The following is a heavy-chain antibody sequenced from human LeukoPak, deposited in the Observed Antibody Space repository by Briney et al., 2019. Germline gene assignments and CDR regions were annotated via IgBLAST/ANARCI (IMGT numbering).Heavy chain of an antibody. D-gene: IGHD2-2*01. Sequence: GGSLRLPCAASGFTFSSYAMTWVRKAPGKGLEWVSVINGGGGSTFYADSVKGRFTISRDNSKNTLYLQMNSLRAEDTAVYYCAKEGGKSSSSCYYFDHWGQGSLVTVSS. CDR2: INGGGGST. CDR1: GFTFSSYA. J-gene: IGHJ4*02. V-gene: IGHV3-23*01. CDR3: AKEGGKSSSSCYYFDH.